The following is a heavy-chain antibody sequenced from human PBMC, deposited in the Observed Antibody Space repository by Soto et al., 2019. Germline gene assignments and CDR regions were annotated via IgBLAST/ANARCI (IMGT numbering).Heavy chain of an antibody. CDR1: GFNFGGYG. D-gene: IGHD1-26*01. CDR3: VRDGVGATTYFGYFDY. V-gene: IGHV3-33*01. Sequence: QVQLVESGGGVVQPGRSLRLSCAASGFNFGGYGMHWVRQAPGKGLEWVAITRHDGSNTYYADSVRGRFTISRDNSKNTRYLQMNSLTVEDTAVYYCVRDGVGATTYFGYFDYWGQGTLITVSS. J-gene: IGHJ4*02. CDR2: TRHDGSNT.